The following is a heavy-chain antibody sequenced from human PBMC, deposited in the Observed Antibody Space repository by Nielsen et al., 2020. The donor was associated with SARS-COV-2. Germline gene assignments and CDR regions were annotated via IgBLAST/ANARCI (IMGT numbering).Heavy chain of an antibody. CDR1: GFTFSSYE. Sequence: GESLKISCAASGFTFSSYEMNWVRQAPGKGLEWVSYISSSGSTIYYADSVKGRFTISRDNAKNSLYLQMNSLRAEDTAVYYCAREGSGSHWGYYYGMDVWGQGTTVTVSS. CDR3: AREGSGSHWGYYYGMDV. J-gene: IGHJ6*02. V-gene: IGHV3-48*03. D-gene: IGHD1-26*01. CDR2: ISSSGSTI.